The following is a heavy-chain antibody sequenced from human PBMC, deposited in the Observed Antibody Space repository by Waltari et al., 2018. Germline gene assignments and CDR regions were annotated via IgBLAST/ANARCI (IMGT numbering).Heavy chain of an antibody. J-gene: IGHJ6*02. V-gene: IGHV3-23*01. CDR1: GVTLSSDA. CDR2: ISGSGGCT. CDR3: ARDQGGDSYGFRVAGHYYSGMDV. D-gene: IGHD5-18*01. Sequence: EVQLLESGGGLVQPGGSLRLPCSASGVTLSSDAMSWVRQAAGKGLEWVGAISGSGGCTDGANPMKGRVNFSRDNPKNVMYTEMDSLRAEDTAVYYWARDQGGDSYGFRVAGHYYSGMDVWGQGTTVTVSS.